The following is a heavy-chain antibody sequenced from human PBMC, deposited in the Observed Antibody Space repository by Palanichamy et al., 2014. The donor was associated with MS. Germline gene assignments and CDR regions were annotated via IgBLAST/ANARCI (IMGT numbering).Heavy chain of an antibody. J-gene: IGHJ2*01. Sequence: QVQLVEVWGRAWVQPGRSLRLSCAASGFTFSSYAMHWVRQAPGKGLEWVAVISYDGSNKYYADSVKGRFTISRDNSKNTLYLQMNSLRAEDTAVYYCARDPYYYGSGSYNPNWYFDLWGRGTLVTVSS. CDR3: ARDPYYYGSGSYNPNWYFDL. D-gene: IGHD3-10*01. V-gene: IGHV3-30-3*01. CDR1: GFTFSSYA. CDR2: ISYDGSNK.